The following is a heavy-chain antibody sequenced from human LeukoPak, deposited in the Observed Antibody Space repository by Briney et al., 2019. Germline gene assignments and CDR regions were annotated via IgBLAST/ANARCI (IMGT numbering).Heavy chain of an antibody. V-gene: IGHV3-7*01. J-gene: IGHJ3*02. CDR2: IKRDGSEK. D-gene: IGHD3-22*01. CDR1: GSTFSSYW. Sequence: GGSLRLSCAASGSTFSSYWMSWVRQAPGKGLEWVANIKRDGSEKYYVDSVKGRFTISRDNAKNSLYLQMNSLRAEDTAVYYCAKYYYDSSDAFDIWGQGTMVTVSS. CDR3: AKYYYDSSDAFDI.